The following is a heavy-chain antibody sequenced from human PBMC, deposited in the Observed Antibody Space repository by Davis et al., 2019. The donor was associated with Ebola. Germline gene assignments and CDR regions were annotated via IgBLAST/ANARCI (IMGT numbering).Heavy chain of an antibody. V-gene: IGHV3-20*01. J-gene: IGHJ5*01. D-gene: IGHD3-9*01. CDR1: GFIFINYA. Sequence: GRSLRLSCDTSGFIFINYAMTWVRHAPGKGLEWVSGINWNGGSTGYADSVKGRFTISRDNAKNSLYLRLNSLRAEDTALYHCARVNAVTGYSRFDSWGQGTLVTVSS. CDR2: INWNGGST. CDR3: ARVNAVTGYSRFDS.